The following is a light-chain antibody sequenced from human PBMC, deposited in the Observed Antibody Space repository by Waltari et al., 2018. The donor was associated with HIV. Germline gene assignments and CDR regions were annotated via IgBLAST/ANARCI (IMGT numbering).Light chain of an antibody. CDR1: QSILYSANNKNY. CDR2: WAS. Sequence: DIVMIQSPDSLTVSLGERATINSKSSQSILYSANNKNYLTWYQQKPGQPPKLLIYWASTRESGVPDRFSGSGSGTDFTLTISSLQAEDVAVYYCQQYYSTPWTFGQGTKVEIK. V-gene: IGKV4-1*01. J-gene: IGKJ1*01. CDR3: QQYYSTPWT.